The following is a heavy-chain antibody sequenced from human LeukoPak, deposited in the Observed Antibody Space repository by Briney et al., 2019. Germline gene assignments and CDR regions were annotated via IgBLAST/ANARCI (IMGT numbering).Heavy chain of an antibody. CDR3: ARGPSSNWSGLDF. CDR1: GFSFSGHW. J-gene: IGHJ4*02. CDR2: ISPTGSTT. Sequence: PGGSLRLSCAASGFSFSGHWMHWARHLPGKGLVWVSRISPTGSTTGYADSVKGRFTVSRDNAKNTLYLQVNNLRAEDTAVYYCARGPSSNWSGLDFWGQGTLLTVSS. V-gene: IGHV3-74*01. D-gene: IGHD6-13*01.